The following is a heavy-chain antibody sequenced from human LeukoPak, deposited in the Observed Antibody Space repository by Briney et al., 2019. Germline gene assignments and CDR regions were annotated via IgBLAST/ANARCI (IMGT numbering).Heavy chain of an antibody. Sequence: SVKVSCKASGGTFSSYAISWVRQAPGQGLEWVGGIIPIFGTANYAQKFQGRVTITADESTSTAYMELSSLRSEDTAVYYCARDSYCSSTSCWSYYYYGMDVWGQGTTVTVSS. V-gene: IGHV1-69*13. J-gene: IGHJ6*02. CDR2: IIPIFGTA. CDR3: ARDSYCSSTSCWSYYYYGMDV. CDR1: GGTFSSYA. D-gene: IGHD2-2*01.